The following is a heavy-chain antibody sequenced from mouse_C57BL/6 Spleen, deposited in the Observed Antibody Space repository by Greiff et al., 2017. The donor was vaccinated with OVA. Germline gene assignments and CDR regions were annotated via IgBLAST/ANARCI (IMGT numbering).Heavy chain of an antibody. CDR2: IDPENGDT. J-gene: IGHJ1*03. V-gene: IGHV14-4*01. D-gene: IGHD1-1*01. CDR1: GFNIKDDY. CDR3: TLYYGSSFTV. Sequence: EVKLVESGAELVRPGASVKLSCTASGFNIKDDYMHWVKQRPEQGLEWIGWIDPENGDTEYASKFQGKATITADTSSNTAYLQLSSLTSEDTAVYYCTLYYGSSFTVWGTGTTVTVSS.